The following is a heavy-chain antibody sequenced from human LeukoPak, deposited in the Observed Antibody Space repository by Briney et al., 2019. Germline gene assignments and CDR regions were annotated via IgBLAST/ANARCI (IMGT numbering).Heavy chain of an antibody. V-gene: IGHV4-31*03. CDR1: GGSISSGGYY. J-gene: IGHJ4*02. D-gene: IGHD6-13*01. Sequence: SDTLSLTCTVSGGSISSGGYYWSWIRQHPGKGLEWIGYIYYSGSTYYNPSLQSRVTISVDTSKNQFSLKLSSVTAADTAVYYCARGGSSWLFDYWGQGTLVTVSS. CDR3: ARGGSSWLFDY. CDR2: IYYSGST.